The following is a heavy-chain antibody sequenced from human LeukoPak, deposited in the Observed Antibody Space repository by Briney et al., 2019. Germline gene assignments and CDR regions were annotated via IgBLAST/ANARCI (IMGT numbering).Heavy chain of an antibody. D-gene: IGHD3-3*01. CDR3: ARVPYYDFWSGHREDYYYMDV. Sequence: PSETLSLTCTVSGGSISSGSYYWSWIRQPAGKGLEWIGRIYTSGSTNYNPSLKSRVTISVDTSKNQFSLKLSSVTAADTAVYYCARVPYYDFWSGHREDYYYMDVWGKGTTVTVSS. CDR1: GGSISSGSYY. J-gene: IGHJ6*03. CDR2: IYTSGST. V-gene: IGHV4-61*02.